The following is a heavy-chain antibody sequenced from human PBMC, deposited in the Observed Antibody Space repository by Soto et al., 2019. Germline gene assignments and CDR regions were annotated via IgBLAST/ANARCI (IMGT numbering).Heavy chain of an antibody. J-gene: IGHJ6*02. CDR1: GYTFTSYY. V-gene: IGHV1-46*01. Sequence: GASVKVSCKASGYTFTSYYMHLGRQAPGQRVEWMGIINPSGGSTSYAQKFQGRVTMTRDTSTSTVYMELSSLRSEDTAVYYCARGEYSSSWYGTSYYYYYGMDVWGQGTTVTVS. CDR2: INPSGGST. D-gene: IGHD6-13*01. CDR3: ARGEYSSSWYGTSYYYYYGMDV.